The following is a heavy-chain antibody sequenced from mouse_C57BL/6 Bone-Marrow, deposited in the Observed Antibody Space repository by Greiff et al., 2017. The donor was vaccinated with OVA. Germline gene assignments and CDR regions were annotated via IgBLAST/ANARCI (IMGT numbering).Heavy chain of an antibody. CDR2: NYPYDSET. Sequence: QVQLQQPGAELVRPGPSVKLSCKASGYTFTSYWMDWVKQRPGQGLEWIGNNYPYDSETHYNQKFKDKATLTIDKSSSTAYMQLSSLTSEDSAVYYCARREMLYYYGSSSFAYWGQGTLVTVSA. CDR1: GYTFTSYW. J-gene: IGHJ3*01. D-gene: IGHD1-1*01. CDR3: ARREMLYYYGSSSFAY. V-gene: IGHV1-61*01.